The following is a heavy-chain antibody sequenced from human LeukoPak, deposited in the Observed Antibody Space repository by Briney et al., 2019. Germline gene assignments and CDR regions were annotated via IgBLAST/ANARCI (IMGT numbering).Heavy chain of an antibody. CDR3: ARDGESYYDSSSY. Sequence: GGSLRLSCAASGLTFSDYYMSWIRQAPGKGLEWVSYISSSGSSIYYADSVKGRFTISRDNAKNSLYLQMNSLRAEDTAVYYCARDGESYYDSSSYWGQGSLVTVSS. D-gene: IGHD3-22*01. J-gene: IGHJ4*02. CDR1: GLTFSDYY. V-gene: IGHV3-11*01. CDR2: ISSSGSSI.